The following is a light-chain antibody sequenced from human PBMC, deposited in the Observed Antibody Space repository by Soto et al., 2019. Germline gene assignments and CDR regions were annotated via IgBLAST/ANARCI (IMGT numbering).Light chain of an antibody. J-gene: IGLJ3*02. CDR1: STNIGAGYD. Sequence: QSVLTQPPSVSGAPGQSVTISCTWTSTNIGAGYDVYWYQQRLDKAPKLIIFDFTDRPSGVPDRFSGSMSASSAFLVVTGLGAEDGADFYCQSYNIRLSAWVFGGGTK. CDR2: DFT. V-gene: IGLV1-40*01. CDR3: QSYNIRLSAWV.